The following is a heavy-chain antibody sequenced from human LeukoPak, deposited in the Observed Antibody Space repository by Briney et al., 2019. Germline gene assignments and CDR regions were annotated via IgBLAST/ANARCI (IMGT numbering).Heavy chain of an antibody. V-gene: IGHV3-43*01. CDR2: VSWDGTVT. J-gene: IGHJ4*02. Sequence: GGSLRLSCAASGFTFDDYNMHWVRQVPGRGLKWVSLVSWDGTVTYYRDSVEGRFTISRDNSKNFLYLQMNSLKSEDAGFYFCAKGGVTIKTKKDYLEYWGPGTLVTVSS. CDR1: GFTFDDYN. D-gene: IGHD3-10*01. CDR3: AKGGVTIKTKKDYLEY.